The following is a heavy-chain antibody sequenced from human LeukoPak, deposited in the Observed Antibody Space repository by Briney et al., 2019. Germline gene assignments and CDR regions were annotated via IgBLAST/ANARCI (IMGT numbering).Heavy chain of an antibody. V-gene: IGHV3-66*01. D-gene: IGHD4-17*01. CDR3: ARAGSVTSFFDI. J-gene: IGHJ3*02. CDR1: GFTVSSNY. CDR2: IYSGGST. Sequence: GGSLRLSCAASGFTVSSNYMSWVRQAPGKGLEWVSVIYSGGSTYYADSVKGRFTISRDNAKNSLYLQMNSLRAEDTAVYYCARAGSVTSFFDIWGQGTVVTVSS.